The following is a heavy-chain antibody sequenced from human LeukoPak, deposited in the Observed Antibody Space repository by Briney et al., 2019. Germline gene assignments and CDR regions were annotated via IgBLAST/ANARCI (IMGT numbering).Heavy chain of an antibody. V-gene: IGHV3-30-3*01. CDR2: ISYDVSNK. CDR3: ARESAVTGTWDY. Sequence: GGSLRLSCAASGFTFSNYAMHWVRQAPGKGLEWVAVISYDVSNKYYADSVKGRFTISRDNSKNTLYLQMNSLRVQDTAVYYCARESAVTGTWDYWGQRTLVTVSS. J-gene: IGHJ4*02. CDR1: GFTFSNYA. D-gene: IGHD6-19*01.